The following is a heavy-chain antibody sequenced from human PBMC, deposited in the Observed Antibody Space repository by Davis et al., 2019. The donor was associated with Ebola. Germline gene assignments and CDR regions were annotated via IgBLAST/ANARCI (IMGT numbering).Heavy chain of an antibody. J-gene: IGHJ3*02. D-gene: IGHD1-26*01. CDR3: ARDSGSSFWGDAFDI. Sequence: AASVKVSCKASGGTFNSYTISWVRQAPGQGLEWMGRIIPILGIANYAQKFQGRVTITADKSTSTAYMELSSLRSEDTAVYYCARDSGSSFWGDAFDIWGQGTMVTVSS. CDR2: IIPILGIA. V-gene: IGHV1-69*04. CDR1: GGTFNSYT.